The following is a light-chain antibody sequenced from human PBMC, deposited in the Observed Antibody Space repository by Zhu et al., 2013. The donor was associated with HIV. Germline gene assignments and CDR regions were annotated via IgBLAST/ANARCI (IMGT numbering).Light chain of an antibody. V-gene: IGKV3-20*01. Sequence: EIVLTQSPGTLSLSPGERATLSCRASQSVSSSYLAWYQQKLGQAPRLLISDASNRATGIPARFSGSGSGTDFTLTISRLEPEDFAVYYCQQYGSSPLTFGGGTKVEI. CDR2: DAS. J-gene: IGKJ4*01. CDR3: QQYGSSPLT. CDR1: QSVSSSY.